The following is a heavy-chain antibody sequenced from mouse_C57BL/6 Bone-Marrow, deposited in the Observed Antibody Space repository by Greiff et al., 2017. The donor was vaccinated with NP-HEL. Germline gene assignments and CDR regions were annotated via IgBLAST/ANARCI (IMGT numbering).Heavy chain of an antibody. CDR2: INPNNGGT. J-gene: IGHJ2*01. D-gene: IGHD1-1*01. CDR1: GYTFTDYN. CDR3: ASYYYGPFDY. Sequence: VQLQQSGPELVKPGASVKMSCKASGYTFTDYNMHWVKQSHGKSLEWIGYINPNNGGTSYTQKFKGKATLTVNKSSSTAYMELRSLTSEDSAVYYCASYYYGPFDYWGQGTTLTVSS. V-gene: IGHV1-22*01.